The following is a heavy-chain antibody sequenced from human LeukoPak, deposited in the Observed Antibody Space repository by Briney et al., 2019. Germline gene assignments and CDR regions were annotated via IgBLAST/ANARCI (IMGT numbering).Heavy chain of an antibody. D-gene: IGHD3-3*01. Sequence: SETLSLTCTVSGGSISSGDYYWSWIRQHPGKGLEWIGYIYYSGSTYYNPSLKSRVTISVDTSKNQFSLKLSSVTAADTAVYYCARSYYDFWSGYYSAGSSWFDPWGQGTLVTVSS. J-gene: IGHJ5*02. CDR3: ARSYYDFWSGYYSAGSSWFDP. V-gene: IGHV4-31*03. CDR1: GGSISSGDYY. CDR2: IYYSGST.